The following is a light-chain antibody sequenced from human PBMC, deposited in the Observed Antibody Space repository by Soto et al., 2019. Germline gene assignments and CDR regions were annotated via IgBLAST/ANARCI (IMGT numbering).Light chain of an antibody. J-gene: IGKJ3*01. CDR1: QSVGRN. CDR3: QEYSKWPLFT. CDR2: AAS. V-gene: IGKV3-15*01. Sequence: EIVVTQSPGILSVSPGDRATLSCRASQSVGRNLAWYQQKPGPAPALLIYAASTRATGLPARFSGSGSGTDFTLTIISLQSEDFSVYYCQEYSKWPLFTFGPGTRVDIK.